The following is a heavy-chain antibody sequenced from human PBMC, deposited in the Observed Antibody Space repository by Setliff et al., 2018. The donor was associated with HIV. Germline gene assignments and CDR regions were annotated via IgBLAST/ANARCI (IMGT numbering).Heavy chain of an antibody. CDR3: ASLAYNFWSGRPPFDY. CDR1: GGSVSSGGYY. J-gene: IGHJ4*02. CDR2: IYYSGTT. Sequence: PSETLSLTCSVSGGSVSSGGYYWSWIRQFPGKGLEWIGDIYYSGTTYYNPSLKSRVTIPLDISNNHFSLRLTSVTAADTALYYCASLAYNFWSGRPPFDYWAREPWSPSPQ. V-gene: IGHV4-31*03. D-gene: IGHD3-3*01.